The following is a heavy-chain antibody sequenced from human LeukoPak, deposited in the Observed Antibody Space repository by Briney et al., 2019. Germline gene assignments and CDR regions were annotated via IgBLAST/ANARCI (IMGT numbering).Heavy chain of an antibody. CDR3: ARESSVPDY. Sequence: GRSLRLSCAASGFTFSSYGMHWVRQAPGKGLEWVAVIWYDGSNKYYADSVKGRFTISRDNPKNTLYLQMNSLRAEDTAVYYCARESSVPDYWGQGTLVTVSS. CDR2: IWYDGSNK. J-gene: IGHJ4*02. CDR1: GFTFSSYG. V-gene: IGHV3-33*01. D-gene: IGHD6-6*01.